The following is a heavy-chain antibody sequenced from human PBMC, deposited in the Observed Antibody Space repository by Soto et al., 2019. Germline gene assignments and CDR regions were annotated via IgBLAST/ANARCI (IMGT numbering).Heavy chain of an antibody. J-gene: IGHJ4*02. CDR1: GFTFASYA. Sequence: GGSRRLSCAASGFTFASYAMAWVRQAPGKGVEWVSGIDDGCGRTYYADSGKGRFTISRVNSRNTLFFQMDNLRGEDTAIYYCAKDSEIPCLSAGGACLDSWGQGTLVTVSS. CDR2: IDDGCGRT. V-gene: IGHV3-23*01. D-gene: IGHD2-21*01. CDR3: AKDSEIPCLSAGGACLDS.